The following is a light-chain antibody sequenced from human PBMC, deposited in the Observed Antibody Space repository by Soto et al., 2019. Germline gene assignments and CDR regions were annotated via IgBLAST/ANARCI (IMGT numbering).Light chain of an antibody. CDR2: DAS. CDR1: QSVDIY. J-gene: IGKJ1*01. CDR3: QQRSNWPRT. V-gene: IGKV3-11*01. Sequence: ELGLTQSPAILSLSPGERATLSCRASQSVDIYLAWYQQKPGQAPRLLIYDASNRATGIPARFSGSGSGADFTLTISSLEPEDFAVYYCQQRSNWPRTFGQGTKVDIK.